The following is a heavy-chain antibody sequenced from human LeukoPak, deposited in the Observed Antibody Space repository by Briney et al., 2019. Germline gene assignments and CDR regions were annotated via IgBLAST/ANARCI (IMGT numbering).Heavy chain of an antibody. CDR1: GFTFSNAW. J-gene: IGHJ5*02. CDR3: TTDGAYNWNDVAWFDP. V-gene: IGHV3-15*01. CDR2: IKSKTDGGTT. Sequence: GGSLRLSCAASGFTFSNAWMSWVRQAPGKGLEWVGRIKSKTDGGTTDYAAPVKGRFTISRDDSKDTLYLQMDSLKTEDTAVYYCTTDGAYNWNDVAWFDPWGQGTLVTVSS. D-gene: IGHD1-1*01.